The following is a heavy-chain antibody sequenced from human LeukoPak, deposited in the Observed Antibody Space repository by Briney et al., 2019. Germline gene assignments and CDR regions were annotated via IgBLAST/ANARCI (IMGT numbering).Heavy chain of an antibody. CDR3: ASTVPAADQNFDY. J-gene: IGHJ4*02. V-gene: IGHV4-59*13. Sequence: SETLSLTCTISGGSISSYYWSWIRQPPGKGLGWIGYIYYSGSTNYNPSLKSRVTISVDTSKNQFSLKLSSVTAADTAVYYCASTVPAADQNFDYWGQGTLVTVSS. D-gene: IGHD2-2*01. CDR2: IYYSGST. CDR1: GGSISSYY.